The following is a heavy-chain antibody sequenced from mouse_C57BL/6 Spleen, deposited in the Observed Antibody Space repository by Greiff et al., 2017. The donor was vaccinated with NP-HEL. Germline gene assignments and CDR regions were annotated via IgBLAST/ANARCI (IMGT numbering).Heavy chain of an antibody. CDR3: ARDAGLYYDYDGYAMDY. V-gene: IGHV7-1*01. CDR2: SRNKANDYTT. Sequence: EVNVVESGGGLVQSGRSLRLSCATSGFTFSDFYMEWVRQAPGKGLEWIAASRNKANDYTTEYSASVKGRFIVSRDTSPSILYLQMNALRAEDTAIYYCARDAGLYYDYDGYAMDYWGQGTSVTVSS. D-gene: IGHD2-4*01. CDR1: GFTFSDFY. J-gene: IGHJ4*01.